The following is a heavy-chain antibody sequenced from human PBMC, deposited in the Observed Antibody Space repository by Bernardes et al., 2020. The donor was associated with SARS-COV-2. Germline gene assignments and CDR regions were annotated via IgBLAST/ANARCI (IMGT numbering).Heavy chain of an antibody. CDR3: ARVPGVRRDYDFRSGYYTNYYYYYGMDV. J-gene: IGHJ6*02. CDR2: INHSGST. D-gene: IGHD3-3*01. Sequence: ETLSLTCAVYGGSFSGYYWSWIRQPPGKGLEWIGEINHSGSTNYNPSLKSRVTTSVDTSKNQFSLKLSSVTAADTAVYYCARVPGVRRDYDFRSGYYTNYYYYYGMDVWGQGTTVTVSS. V-gene: IGHV4-34*01. CDR1: GGSFSGYY.